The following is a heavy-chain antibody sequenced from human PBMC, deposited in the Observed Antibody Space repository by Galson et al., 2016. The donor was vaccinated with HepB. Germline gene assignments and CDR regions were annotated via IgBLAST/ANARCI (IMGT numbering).Heavy chain of an antibody. D-gene: IGHD3-10*01. V-gene: IGHV4-61*08. CDR2: IYYTGTT. J-gene: IGHJ4*02. Sequence: SETLSLTCSVSGGSVNSGGYFWSWIRQPPGKRLQWIGYIYYTGTTNYNPSLKSRVSMSLDTSNNQFSLKLNSVTAADTALYFCARARGKSFGEFPEAYFDYWGQGTLVTVSS. CDR3: ARARGKSFGEFPEAYFDY. CDR1: GGSVNSGGYF.